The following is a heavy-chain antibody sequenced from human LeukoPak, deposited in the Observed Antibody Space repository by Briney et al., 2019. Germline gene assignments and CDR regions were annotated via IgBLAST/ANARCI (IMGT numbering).Heavy chain of an antibody. V-gene: IGHV3-9*01. CDR3: AKDKGSGWILHYGMDV. CDR1: GFTFDDYA. Sequence: GRSLRLSCAASGFTFDDYAMHWVRQAPGKGLEWVSGISWNSGSIGYADSVKGRFTISRDNAKNSLYLQMNSLRAEDTALYYCAKDKGSGWILHYGMDVWGQGTTVTVSS. CDR2: ISWNSGSI. D-gene: IGHD6-19*01. J-gene: IGHJ6*02.